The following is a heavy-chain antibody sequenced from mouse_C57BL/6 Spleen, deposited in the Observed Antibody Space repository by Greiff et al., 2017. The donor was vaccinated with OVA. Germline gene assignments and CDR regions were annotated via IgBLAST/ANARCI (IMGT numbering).Heavy chain of an antibody. CDR1: GFSLTSYG. CDR3: ASGGHLGRGRFAY. Sequence: VKLMESGPGLVAPSQSLSITCTVSGFSLTSYGVDWVRQSPGKGLEWLGVIWGVGSTNYNSALNSRLRISKDNSKSQVFLKMNSLQTDDTAMYYCASGGHLGRGRFAYWGQGTLVTVSA. CDR2: IWGVGST. V-gene: IGHV2-6*01. D-gene: IGHD4-1*01. J-gene: IGHJ3*01.